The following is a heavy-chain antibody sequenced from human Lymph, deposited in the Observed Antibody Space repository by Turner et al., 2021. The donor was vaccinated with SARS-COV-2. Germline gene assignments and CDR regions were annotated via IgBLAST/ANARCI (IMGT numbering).Heavy chain of an antibody. CDR3: ARDDINTLIAAAVPFDY. CDR2: IWYDGSNK. Sequence: QVQLVESGGGVVQPGRSLRLSCAASGFTFSSYGMHWVRQATGKGLEWVAVIWYDGSNKYYADSVKGRFTISRDNSKNTLYLQMNSLRAEDTAVYYCARDDINTLIAAAVPFDYWGQGTLVTVSS. J-gene: IGHJ4*02. V-gene: IGHV3-33*01. CDR1: GFTFSSYG. D-gene: IGHD6-13*01.